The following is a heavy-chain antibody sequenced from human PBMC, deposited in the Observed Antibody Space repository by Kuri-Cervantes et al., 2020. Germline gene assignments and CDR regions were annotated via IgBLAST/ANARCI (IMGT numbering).Heavy chain of an antibody. Sequence: GGSLRLSCAASGFTLDDYAMHWVRQAPGKGLEWVSGISWNSGSIGYADSVKGRFTISRDNAKNSLYLQMNSLRAEDAAVYYCASGYDILTGYPYFDYWGQGTLVTVSS. CDR3: ASGYDILTGYPYFDY. V-gene: IGHV3-9*01. CDR1: GFTLDDYA. D-gene: IGHD3-9*01. CDR2: ISWNSGSI. J-gene: IGHJ4*02.